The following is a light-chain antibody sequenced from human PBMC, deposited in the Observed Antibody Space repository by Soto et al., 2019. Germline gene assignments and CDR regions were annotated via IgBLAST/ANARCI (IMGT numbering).Light chain of an antibody. CDR3: QQYNSYART. CDR1: QSISSW. Sequence: IRMTQSPSSLSASTGDRVTITCRASQSISSWLAWYQQKQGKAPKLXIYKASSLESGVPSRFSGSGSGTEFTLTISSLQPDDFATYYCQQYNSYARTFGQGTKVDIK. CDR2: KAS. V-gene: IGKV1-5*03. J-gene: IGKJ1*01.